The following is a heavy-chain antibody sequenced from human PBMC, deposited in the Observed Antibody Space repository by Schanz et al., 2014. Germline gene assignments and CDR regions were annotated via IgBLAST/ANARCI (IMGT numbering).Heavy chain of an antibody. CDR3: ARGGFFDSTSFDS. J-gene: IGHJ4*02. CDR2: INPSGGST. V-gene: IGHV1-46*03. Sequence: QVQLVQSGAEVKKPGASVKVSCKASGYSFTTYDVNWVRQATGQGLEWMGIINPSGGSTSYAQKFQGRVTMTRDTSTSTVYMELSSLRSEDTAVYYCARGGFFDSTSFDSWGQGTLVTVSS. D-gene: IGHD2-2*01. CDR1: GYSFTTYD.